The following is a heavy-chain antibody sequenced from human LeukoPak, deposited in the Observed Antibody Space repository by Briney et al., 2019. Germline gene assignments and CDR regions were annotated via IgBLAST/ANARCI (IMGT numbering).Heavy chain of an antibody. CDR2: IYYGGST. J-gene: IGHJ5*02. CDR1: GGSISSYY. D-gene: IGHD3-3*01. CDR3: ARDSVTIFAFDP. V-gene: IGHV4-59*01. Sequence: SETLSLTCTVSGGSISSYYWSWIRQPPGKGLEWIGYIYYGGSTNYNPSLKSRVTISVDTSKNQFSLTLSSVTAADTAVYYCARDSVTIFAFDPWGQGTLVTVSS.